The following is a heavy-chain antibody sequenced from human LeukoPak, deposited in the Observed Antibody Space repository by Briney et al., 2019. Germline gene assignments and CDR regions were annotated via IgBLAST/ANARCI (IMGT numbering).Heavy chain of an antibody. Sequence: GGSLRLSCTASGFTFGDYAMSWVRQAPGKGLEWLGFVRSKTYGGTTEYAASVKGRFTILRDDSKSFAYLQMNSLKTEDTAVYYCTRDAGLMVRGGYYYYYMDVWGKGTTVTISS. CDR1: GFTFGDYA. CDR2: VRSKTYGGTT. CDR3: TRDAGLMVRGGYYYYYMDV. D-gene: IGHD3-10*01. V-gene: IGHV3-49*04. J-gene: IGHJ6*03.